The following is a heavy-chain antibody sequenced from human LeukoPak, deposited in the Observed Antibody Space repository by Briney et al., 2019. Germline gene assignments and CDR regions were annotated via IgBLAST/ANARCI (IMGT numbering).Heavy chain of an antibody. CDR1: GFTFSSYE. V-gene: IGHV3-48*03. Sequence: GGSLRLSCAASGFTFSSYEMNWVRQAPGKGLEWVSYISSSGSTIYYADSVKGRFTISRGNAKNSLYLQMNSLRAEDTAVYYCARAPTVFGVVTPLYYFDYWGQGTLVTVSS. CDR2: ISSSGSTI. J-gene: IGHJ4*02. CDR3: ARAPTVFGVVTPLYYFDY. D-gene: IGHD3-3*01.